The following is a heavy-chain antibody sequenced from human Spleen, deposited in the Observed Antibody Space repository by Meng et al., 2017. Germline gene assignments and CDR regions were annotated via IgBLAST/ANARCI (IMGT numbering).Heavy chain of an antibody. Sequence: QVQLQESGPGLVKPSEALSLTCSVSGGSISTSGYYWGWIRQSPGKGLEWIGSIGHSGFTYYTPSVKSRVTVSIDTSKSQFSLKLTSVTAADTAVYFCVRSSAWVRTGFDPWGQGTLVTVSS. D-gene: IGHD3-22*01. CDR1: GGSISTSGYY. CDR3: VRSSAWVRTGFDP. V-gene: IGHV4-39*01. CDR2: IGHSGFT. J-gene: IGHJ5*02.